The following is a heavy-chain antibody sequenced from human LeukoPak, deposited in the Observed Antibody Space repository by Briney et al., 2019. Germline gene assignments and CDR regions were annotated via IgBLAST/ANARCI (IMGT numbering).Heavy chain of an antibody. Sequence: ASVKVSCKASGGTFSSSAISWVRQAPGQGLEWMGGIIPIFGTTNYAQKFQGRVTITTDESTSTAYMELSSLRSEDTAVYYCARDSGGSRYYFDYWGQGTLVTVSS. CDR1: GGTFSSSA. CDR2: IIPIFGTT. CDR3: ARDSGGSRYYFDY. D-gene: IGHD2-15*01. J-gene: IGHJ4*02. V-gene: IGHV1-69*05.